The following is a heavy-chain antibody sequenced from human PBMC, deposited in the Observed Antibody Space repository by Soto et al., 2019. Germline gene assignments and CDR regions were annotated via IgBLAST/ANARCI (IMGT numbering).Heavy chain of an antibody. V-gene: IGHV1-69*08. CDR2: IIPLLDTT. J-gene: IGHJ4*02. CDR3: ARGVHGSGSFTFDF. Sequence: GASVTVSCKTSGGTFSNDIITWVRQAPGQGLEWMGRIIPLLDTTNYAQKFQGRVTMTTNTSTGTAYMELSSLRSEDTAVYYCARGVHGSGSFTFDFWGRGTLVTVSS. D-gene: IGHD3-10*01. CDR1: GGTFSNDI.